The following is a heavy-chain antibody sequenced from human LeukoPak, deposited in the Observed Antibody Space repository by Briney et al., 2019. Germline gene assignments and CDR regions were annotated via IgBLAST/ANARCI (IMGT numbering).Heavy chain of an antibody. CDR3: ARLTPYGYGRSLDS. J-gene: IGHJ4*02. CDR1: GFTFSSYA. CDR2: ISGSGGST. V-gene: IGHV3-23*01. D-gene: IGHD5-18*01. Sequence: GGSLRLSCAASGFTFSSYAMSWVRQAPGKGLEWVSAISGSGGSTYYADSVKGRFTISRDNSKNTLYLQMNSLRAEDTAVYYCARLTPYGYGRSLDSWGQGTLVTVSS.